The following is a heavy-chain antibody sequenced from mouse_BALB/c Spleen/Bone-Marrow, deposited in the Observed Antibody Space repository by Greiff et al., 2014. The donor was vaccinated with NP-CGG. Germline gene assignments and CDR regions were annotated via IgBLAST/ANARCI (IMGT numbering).Heavy chain of an antibody. Sequence: EVQLQQSGPELVKPGASVKMSCKASGYTFTSYVMHWVKQKPGQGLEWIGYINPYNDGTKYNEKFKGKATLTSDKSSSTAYMELSSLSSEDSAVYYCARGGYGNVYYAMDYWGQGTSVTVSS. J-gene: IGHJ4*01. V-gene: IGHV1-14*01. CDR3: ARGGYGNVYYAMDY. CDR1: GYTFTSYV. D-gene: IGHD2-10*02. CDR2: INPYNDGT.